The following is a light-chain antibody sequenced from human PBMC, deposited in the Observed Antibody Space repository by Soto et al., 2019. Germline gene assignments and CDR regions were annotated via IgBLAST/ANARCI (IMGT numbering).Light chain of an antibody. J-gene: IGKJ4*01. Sequence: EIVLTQSPATLSLSPGERATLSCGASQRISNNYLAWYQQKPGLAPRLLIYDASNRAAGIPDRFSGSGSGTYFTLIISRLEPEDFAVYYCQQFNNSITFGGGTKVEIK. CDR1: QRISNNY. CDR2: DAS. CDR3: QQFNNSIT. V-gene: IGKV3D-20*01.